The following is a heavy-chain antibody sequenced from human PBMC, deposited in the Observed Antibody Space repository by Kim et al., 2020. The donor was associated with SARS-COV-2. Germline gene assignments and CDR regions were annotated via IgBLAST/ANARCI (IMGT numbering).Heavy chain of an antibody. CDR3: AKEFEGLGELSFNWFDP. CDR1: GFTFSSYG. J-gene: IGHJ5*02. Sequence: GGSLRLSCAASGFTFSSYGMHWVRQAPGKGLEWVAVISYDGSNKYYADSVKGRFTISRDNSKNTLYLQMNSLRAEDTAVYYCAKEFEGLGELSFNWFDPWGQGTLVTVSS. D-gene: IGHD3-16*01. V-gene: IGHV3-30*18. CDR2: ISYDGSNK.